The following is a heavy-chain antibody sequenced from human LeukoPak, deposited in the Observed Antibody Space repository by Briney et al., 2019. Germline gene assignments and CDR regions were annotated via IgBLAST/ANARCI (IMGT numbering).Heavy chain of an antibody. CDR1: GFTFTTYW. V-gene: IGHV3-74*01. D-gene: IGHD6-19*01. J-gene: IGHJ4*02. CDR2: INADGTVT. Sequence: GGSLRLSCAASGFTFTTYWMSWVRQAPGKGLESVSRINADGTVTTYADSVKGRFTVSRDNADNTMFLQMNSVRDEDTAVYYCATKQWLAPPPDSWGQGTPVTVSS. CDR3: ATKQWLAPPPDS.